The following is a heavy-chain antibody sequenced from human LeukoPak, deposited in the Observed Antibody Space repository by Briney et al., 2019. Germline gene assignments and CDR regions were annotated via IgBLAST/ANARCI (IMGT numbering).Heavy chain of an antibody. CDR1: GFTFSSYA. V-gene: IGHV3-23*01. Sequence: GGSLRLSCAASGFTFSSYAMSWVRQAPGKGLEWVSAISGSGGSTYYADSVKGRFTISRDNSKNTLYLQMSSLRAEDTAVYYCAQNMAGTGYFQHWGQGTLVTVSS. CDR3: AQNMAGTGYFQH. D-gene: IGHD2/OR15-2a*01. CDR2: ISGSGGST. J-gene: IGHJ1*01.